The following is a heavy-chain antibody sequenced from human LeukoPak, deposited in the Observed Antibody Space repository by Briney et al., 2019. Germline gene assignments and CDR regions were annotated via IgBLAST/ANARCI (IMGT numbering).Heavy chain of an antibody. V-gene: IGHV3-21*05. CDR3: ARGTHYDY. J-gene: IGHJ4*02. D-gene: IGHD1-14*01. CDR1: GFTFSNYI. Sequence: PGGSLRLSCAASGFTFSNYIMNWVRQAPGKRPEWLSYISGSSSYIYYADSVKGRFTISRDNAKNSLYLQMNSLRAEDTAVYYCARGTHYDYWGQGTLVTVSS. CDR2: ISGSSSYI.